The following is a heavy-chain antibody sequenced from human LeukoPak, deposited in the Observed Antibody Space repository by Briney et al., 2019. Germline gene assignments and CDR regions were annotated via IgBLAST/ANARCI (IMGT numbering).Heavy chain of an antibody. Sequence: SVKVSCKASGGTFSSYAISWVRQAPGQGLEWMGGIIPIFGTANYAQKLQGRVTMTTDTSTSTAYMELRSLRSDDTAVYYCARDTAPSSDTALVLYYYYGMDVWGQGTTVTVSS. CDR1: GGTFSSYA. V-gene: IGHV1-69*05. J-gene: IGHJ6*02. CDR3: ARDTAPSSDTALVLYYYYGMDV. D-gene: IGHD5-18*01. CDR2: IIPIFGTA.